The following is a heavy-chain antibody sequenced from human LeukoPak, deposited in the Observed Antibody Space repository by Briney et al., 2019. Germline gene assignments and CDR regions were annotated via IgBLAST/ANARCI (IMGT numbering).Heavy chain of an antibody. D-gene: IGHD3-22*01. CDR1: GGTFSSYA. Sequence: ASVKASCKASGGTFSSYAISWVRQAPGQGLEWMGRIIPILGIANYAQKFQGRVTITADKSTSTAYMELSSLRSEDTAVYYCARGNYYDSTIFDYWGQGTLVTVSS. V-gene: IGHV1-69*04. CDR2: IIPILGIA. J-gene: IGHJ4*02. CDR3: ARGNYYDSTIFDY.